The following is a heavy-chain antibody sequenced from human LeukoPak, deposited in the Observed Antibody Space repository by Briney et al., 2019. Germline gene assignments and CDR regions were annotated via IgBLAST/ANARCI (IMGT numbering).Heavy chain of an antibody. CDR1: GGSISSGGYS. V-gene: IGHV4-30-2*01. D-gene: IGHD4-23*01. CDR2: IYHSGST. J-gene: IGHJ3*02. CDR3: ARGPRGRWHAFDI. Sequence: SETLSLTCAVSGGSISSGGYSWSWIRQRPGKGLEWIGYIYHSGSTYYNPSLKSRVTISVDRSKNQFSLKLSSVTAADTAVYYCARGPRGRWHAFDIWGQGTMVTVSS.